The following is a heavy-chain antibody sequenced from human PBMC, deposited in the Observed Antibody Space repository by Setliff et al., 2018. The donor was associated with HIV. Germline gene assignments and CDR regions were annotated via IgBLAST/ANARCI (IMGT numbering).Heavy chain of an antibody. J-gene: IGHJ4*02. D-gene: IGHD6-19*01. Sequence: PGESLKISCSASGFTFSSYALGWVRQAPGKGLEWVSAISGSSDVTHYVDSVEGRFTISRDNSKNTLYLQTNSLRAEDTAIYYCAKPSLNSGWFFDSWGQGTAVTVSS. CDR2: ISGSSDVT. CDR3: AKPSLNSGWFFDS. CDR1: GFTFSSYA. V-gene: IGHV3-23*01.